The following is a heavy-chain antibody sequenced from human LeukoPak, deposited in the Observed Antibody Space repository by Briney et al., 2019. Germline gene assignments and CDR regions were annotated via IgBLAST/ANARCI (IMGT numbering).Heavy chain of an antibody. CDR2: MNPNSGNT. J-gene: IGHJ4*02. CDR1: GYTFTSYD. Sequence: ASVKVSCKASGYTFTSYDINWVRQATGQGLEWMGWMNPNSGNTGYAQKFQGRVTITRNTSISTAYMELSSLRSEDTAVYYCARGLRILEWLLPDFDYWGQGTLVTVSS. V-gene: IGHV1-8*03. CDR3: ARGLRILEWLLPDFDY. D-gene: IGHD3-3*01.